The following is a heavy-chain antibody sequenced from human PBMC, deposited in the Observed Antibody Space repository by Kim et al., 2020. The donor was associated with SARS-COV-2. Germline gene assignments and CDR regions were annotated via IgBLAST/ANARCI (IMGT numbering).Heavy chain of an antibody. V-gene: IGHV1-3*01. Sequence: QKFQGRVTITRDTSASTAYMELSSLRSEDTDVYYCARVESTVSSFYGLDVWGQGTTVTVSS. J-gene: IGHJ6*02. CDR3: ARVESTVSSFYGLDV. D-gene: IGHD6-6*01.